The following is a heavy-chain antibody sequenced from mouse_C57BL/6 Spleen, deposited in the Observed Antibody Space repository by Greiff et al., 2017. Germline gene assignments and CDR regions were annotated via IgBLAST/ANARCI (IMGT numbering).Heavy chain of an antibody. J-gene: IGHJ2*01. CDR2: MDPETGGT. V-gene: IGHV1-15*01. CDR3: TFYYGSSYLVDY. CDR1: GYTFTDYE. D-gene: IGHD1-1*01. Sequence: VQLQQSGAELVRPGASVTLSCKASGYTFTDYEMHWVKQTPVHGLEWIGAMDPETGGTAYNQKFKGKAILTADKSSSTAYMELRSLTSEDSAVYYCTFYYGSSYLVDYWGQGTTLTVSS.